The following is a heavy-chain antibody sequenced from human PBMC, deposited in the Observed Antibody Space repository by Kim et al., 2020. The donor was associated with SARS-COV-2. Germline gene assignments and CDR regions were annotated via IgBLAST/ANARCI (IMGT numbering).Heavy chain of an antibody. J-gene: IGHJ6*02. CDR1: GFTVSSNY. D-gene: IGHD6-13*01. Sequence: GGSLRLSCAASGFTVSSNYMSWVRQAPGKGLEWVSVIYSGGSTYYADSVKGRFTISRDNSKNTLYLQMNSLRAEDTAVYYCATRSGYSSSWAYYYYYYGMDVWGQGTTVTVSS. CDR2: IYSGGST. CDR3: ATRSGYSSSWAYYYYYYGMDV. V-gene: IGHV3-66*02.